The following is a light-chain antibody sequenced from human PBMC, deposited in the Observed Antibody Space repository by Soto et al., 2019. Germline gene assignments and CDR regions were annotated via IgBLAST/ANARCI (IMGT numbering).Light chain of an antibody. J-gene: IGKJ4*01. CDR2: ATS. Sequence: EIVLTQSPGTLSLSPGERATLSCRASQSISSSYLAWYKQKPGQAPRLLIYATSSRATGIPDRFSGSGSGTDFTLTISRLEPEDFAVYYCQQYGYSFTFGGGTKVEIK. V-gene: IGKV3-20*01. CDR1: QSISSSY. CDR3: QQYGYSFT.